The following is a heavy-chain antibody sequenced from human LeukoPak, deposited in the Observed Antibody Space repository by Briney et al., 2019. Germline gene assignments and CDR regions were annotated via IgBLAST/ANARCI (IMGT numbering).Heavy chain of an antibody. J-gene: IGHJ4*02. CDR1: GGSISTHY. V-gene: IGHV4-4*07. CDR2: IYTSGST. Sequence: PSETLSLTCTVSGGSISTHYCNWVRQPAGKGLEWIGRIYTSGSTNYNPSLKSRVTMSVDTSKNQFSPKLSSATAADTAVYYCARDAGSMMTSLDYWGQGTLVTVSS. D-gene: IGHD3-22*01. CDR3: ARDAGSMMTSLDY.